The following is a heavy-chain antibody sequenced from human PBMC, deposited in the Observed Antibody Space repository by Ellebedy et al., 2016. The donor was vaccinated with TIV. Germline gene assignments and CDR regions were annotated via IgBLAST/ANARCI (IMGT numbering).Heavy chain of an antibody. CDR3: ARDLRGSLKGGY. Sequence: AASVKVSCKASGYSFSIFGFSWVRQAPGQGLEWMGWISIYNGNTKYSQKFQGRVNMTTNTSTTTVYMKLRSLRSDDTAVYYCARDLRGSLKGGYWGQGTLVTVSS. CDR2: ISIYNGNT. V-gene: IGHV1-18*04. D-gene: IGHD2-8*01. J-gene: IGHJ4*02. CDR1: GYSFSIFG.